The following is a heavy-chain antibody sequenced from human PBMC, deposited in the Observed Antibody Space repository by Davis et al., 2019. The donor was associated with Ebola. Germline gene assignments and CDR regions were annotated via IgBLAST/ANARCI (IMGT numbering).Heavy chain of an antibody. CDR2: IFPDDSDT. Sequence: GESLKISCKGSGYSFANYWITWVRQMPGKGLEWVGIIFPDDSDTRYSPSFQGQVTISADKSISTAYLQWSSLKASDTAMYYCASCPYYYYGMDVWGQGTTVTVSS. CDR3: ASCPYYYYGMDV. CDR1: GYSFANYW. V-gene: IGHV5-51*01. J-gene: IGHJ6*02.